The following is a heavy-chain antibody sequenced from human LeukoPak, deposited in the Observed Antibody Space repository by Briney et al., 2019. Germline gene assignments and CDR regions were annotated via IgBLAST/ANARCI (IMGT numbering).Heavy chain of an antibody. CDR2: IYHSGST. Sequence: PGGSLRLSCAASGFTVSGTYMSWVRQPPGKGLEWIGEIYHSGSTNYNPSLKSRVTISVDKSKNQFSLKLSSVTAADTAVYYCASLTSGHDYWGQGTLVTVAS. V-gene: IGHV4-4*02. CDR3: ASLTSGHDY. CDR1: GFTVSGTY. J-gene: IGHJ4*02. D-gene: IGHD4/OR15-4a*01.